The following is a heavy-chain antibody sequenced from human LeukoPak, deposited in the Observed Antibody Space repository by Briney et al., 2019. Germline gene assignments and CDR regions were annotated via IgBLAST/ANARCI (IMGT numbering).Heavy chain of an antibody. Sequence: SETLSLTCTVSGGSISGYFWSWVRQPPGKGLEWIGYTYPSGSTSYIPSLSGRVTFSIDTSKNQFSLRLSSVTAADTAVYYCSIAGYWGQGILVTVSS. CDR3: SIAGY. J-gene: IGHJ4*02. V-gene: IGHV4-4*09. CDR2: TYPSGST. CDR1: GGSISGYF.